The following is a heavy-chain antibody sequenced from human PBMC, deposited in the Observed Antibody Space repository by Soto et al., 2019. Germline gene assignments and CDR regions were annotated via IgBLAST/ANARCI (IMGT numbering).Heavy chain of an antibody. V-gene: IGHV3-11*06. J-gene: IGHJ4*02. Sequence: PGGSLRLSCAASGFTFSDYYMSWIRQAPGKGLEWVSYISSSSSYTNYADSVKGRFTISRDNAKNSLYLQMNSLRAEDTAVYYCASLPILPPFVDDENSGYDSWGQGSLVTVSS. CDR1: GFTFSDYY. D-gene: IGHD5-12*01. CDR2: ISSSSSYT. CDR3: ASLPILPPFVDDENSGYDS.